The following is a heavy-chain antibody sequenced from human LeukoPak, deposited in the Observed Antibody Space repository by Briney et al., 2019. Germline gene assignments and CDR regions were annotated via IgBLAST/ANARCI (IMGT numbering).Heavy chain of an antibody. D-gene: IGHD4-17*01. CDR2: ISYSGTT. V-gene: IGHV4-59*12. CDR1: GDSITSYY. CDR3: TRDTGTTGEVKFDP. J-gene: IGHJ5*02. Sequence: SETLSLTCTVSGDSITSYYWSWIRQSPGKGLEWIGFISYSGTTNYNPSLKSRVTISLDTSKNQFPLKLNSVTAADTAVYYCTRDTGTTGEVKFDPWGQGTLVTVSS.